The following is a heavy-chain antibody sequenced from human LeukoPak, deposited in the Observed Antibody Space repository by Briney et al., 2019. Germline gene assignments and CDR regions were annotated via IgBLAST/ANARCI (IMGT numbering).Heavy chain of an antibody. Sequence: GESLKTSLKGSGYYFNNYWIAWVRQMPGKCLEWMGIIYPGDSDTRYSPSFQGQVTFSADKSISTAYLQWNSLKASDTAMYYCARQVTIVAATGGDDDHYYMDFWGTGTTVTV. J-gene: IGHJ6*03. CDR1: GYYFNNYW. V-gene: IGHV5-51*01. CDR3: ARQVTIVAATGGDDDHYYMDF. D-gene: IGHD6-19*01. CDR2: IYPGDSDT.